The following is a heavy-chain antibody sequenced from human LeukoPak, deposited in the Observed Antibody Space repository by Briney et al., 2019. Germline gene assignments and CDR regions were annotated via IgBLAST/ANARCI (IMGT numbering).Heavy chain of an antibody. D-gene: IGHD3-22*01. J-gene: IGHJ4*02. CDR1: GFTFSSYW. CDR3: AREGGGYYDSSGYYYAPVDD. CDR2: IKQDGSEK. V-gene: IGHV3-7*01. Sequence: GGSLRLSCAASGFTFSSYWMSWVRQAPGKGLEWVANIKQDGSEKYYVDSVKGRFTISRVNAKNSLYLQMNSLRAEDTAVYYCAREGGGYYDSSGYYYAPVDDWGQGTLVTVSS.